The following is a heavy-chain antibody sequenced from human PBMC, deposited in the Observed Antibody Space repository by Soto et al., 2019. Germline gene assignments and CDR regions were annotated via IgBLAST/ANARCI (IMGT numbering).Heavy chain of an antibody. CDR3: AKDLEEDIVLMVYALDY. CDR2: ISGSGGST. V-gene: IGHV3-23*01. Sequence: GGSLRLSCAASGFTFSSYAMSWVRQAPGKGLEWVSAISGSGGSTYYADSVKGRFTISRDNSKNTLYLQMNSLRAEDTAVYYCAKDLEEDIVLMVYALDYWGQGTLVTVSS. D-gene: IGHD2-8*01. J-gene: IGHJ4*02. CDR1: GFTFSSYA.